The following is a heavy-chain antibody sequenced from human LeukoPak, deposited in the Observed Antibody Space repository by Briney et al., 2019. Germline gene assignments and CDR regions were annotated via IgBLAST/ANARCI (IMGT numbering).Heavy chain of an antibody. D-gene: IGHD6-13*01. Sequence: SETLSLTCTVSGGSISRSSYYWGWIRQPPGKGLEWIGSIYYSGSTYYNPSLKSRVTISVDTSKNQFSLKLSSVTAADTAVYYCARSIAAGGTGSRYWGQGTLVTVSS. CDR3: ARSIAAGGTGSRY. CDR2: IYYSGST. J-gene: IGHJ4*02. V-gene: IGHV4-39*07. CDR1: GGSISRSSYY.